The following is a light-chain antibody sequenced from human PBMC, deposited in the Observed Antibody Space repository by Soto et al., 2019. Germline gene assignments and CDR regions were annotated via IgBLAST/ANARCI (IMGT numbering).Light chain of an antibody. CDR2: SDN. CDR1: DIGRKS. CDR3: HVWDSITNHVV. J-gene: IGLJ2*01. Sequence: SYELTQPPSVAVAPGTTASMSCEGNDIGRKSVHWYQKKSGQAPVLVIHSDNDRPSGIPDRFSGSNYGNTATLTISRVEAGDEAVYYCHVWDSITNHVVFGGGTKLTVL. V-gene: IGLV3-21*04.